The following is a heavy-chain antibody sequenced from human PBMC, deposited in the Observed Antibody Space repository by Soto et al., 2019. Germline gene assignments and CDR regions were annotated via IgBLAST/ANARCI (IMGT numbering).Heavy chain of an antibody. Sequence: SETLSLTYDVSGGSISIGTDYWGWIRQPPGKGLEWIGNIHYSGSTNYNPSLKSRLNISVDTSKNQFSLKLSSVTAADTAMYYCARRHSHDVYDKNIYVPRGQGTQVTVSS. CDR2: IHYSGST. V-gene: IGHV4-39*01. CDR1: GGSISIGTDY. CDR3: ARRHSHDVYDKNIYVP. D-gene: IGHD3-22*01. J-gene: IGHJ4*02.